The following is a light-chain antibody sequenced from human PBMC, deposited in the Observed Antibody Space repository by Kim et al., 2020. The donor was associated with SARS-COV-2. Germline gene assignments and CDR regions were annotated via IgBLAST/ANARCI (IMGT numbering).Light chain of an antibody. CDR3: QQYGISPLT. Sequence: EIVLTQSPGTLSLSPGERATLSCRASQSVSSSYVAWYQQKPGQAPRLVIYGSSSSATDIPDRFSGSGSGTDFTLTISRLEPEDFAVYYCQQYGISPLTFGGGTKVDIK. CDR1: QSVSSSY. V-gene: IGKV3-20*01. J-gene: IGKJ4*01. CDR2: GSS.